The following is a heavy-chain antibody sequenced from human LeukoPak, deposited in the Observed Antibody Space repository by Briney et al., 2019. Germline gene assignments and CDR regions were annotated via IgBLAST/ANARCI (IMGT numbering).Heavy chain of an antibody. CDR1: GGTFSSYA. V-gene: IGHV1-2*06. J-gene: IGHJ6*02. D-gene: IGHD1-7*01. CDR2: INPNSGGT. Sequence: ASVNVSCKASGGTFSSYAISWVRQAPGQGLEWMGRINPNSGGTNYAQKFQGRVTMTRDTSISTAYMELSRLRSDDTAVYYCAREQGNRITGTTGSDMDVWGQGTTVTVSS. CDR3: AREQGNRITGTTGSDMDV.